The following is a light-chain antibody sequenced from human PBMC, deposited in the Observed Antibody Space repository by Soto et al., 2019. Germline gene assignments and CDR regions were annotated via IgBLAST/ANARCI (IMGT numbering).Light chain of an antibody. CDR1: QTIRSNY. CDR2: GAS. J-gene: IGKJ1*01. CDR3: QQYGSSPWT. Sequence: ETVLTQSPGTLSLSPGERATVSCRASQTIRSNYLAWYRQTPGQAPRLLIYGASNRATGIADRFSGSGSGTDITLIISRLEPEDFALYYCQQYGSSPWTFGQGTKVEIK. V-gene: IGKV3-20*01.